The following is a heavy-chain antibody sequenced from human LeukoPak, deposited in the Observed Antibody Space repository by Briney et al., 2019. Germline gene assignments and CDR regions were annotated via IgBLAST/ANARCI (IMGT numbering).Heavy chain of an antibody. D-gene: IGHD3-22*01. CDR1: GFTVSSNY. CDR2: IYSGDNT. Sequence: PGGSLRLSCAASGFTVSSNYMNWVRQAPGKGLEWVSVIYSGDNTYYADSVKGRFTISRDNSKNTLYLQMNSLRAEDTAVYYCAVNYYDSSGYYRFDYWGQGTLVTVSS. CDR3: AVNYYDSSGYYRFDY. J-gene: IGHJ4*02. V-gene: IGHV3-53*01.